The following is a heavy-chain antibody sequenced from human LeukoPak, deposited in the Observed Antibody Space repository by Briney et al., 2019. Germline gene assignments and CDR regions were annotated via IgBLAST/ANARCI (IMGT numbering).Heavy chain of an antibody. CDR3: ARTRGELYNWSDP. CDR1: GGTFSSYA. D-gene: IGHD1-7*01. V-gene: IGHV1-69*13. Sequence: SVKVSCKASGGTFSSYAISWVRQAPGQGLEWMGGIIPIFGTANYAQKFQGRVTITADESTSTAYMELSSLRSEDTAVYYCARTRGELYNWSDPWGQGTLVTVSS. CDR2: IIPIFGTA. J-gene: IGHJ5*02.